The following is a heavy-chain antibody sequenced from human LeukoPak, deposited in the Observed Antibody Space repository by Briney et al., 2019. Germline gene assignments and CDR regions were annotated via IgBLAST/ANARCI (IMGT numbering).Heavy chain of an antibody. CDR3: AKAGYSNYFDC. V-gene: IGHV4-59*01. D-gene: IGHD6-13*01. CDR2: IYYSGST. CDR1: GGSISSYY. J-gene: IGHJ4*02. Sequence: SETLSLTCTVSGGSISSYYWSWIRQPPGKGLEWIGHIYYSGSTNYNPSLKSRVTISVDTSKNQFSLKLSSVTAADTAVYYCAKAGYSNYFDCWGQGTLVTVSS.